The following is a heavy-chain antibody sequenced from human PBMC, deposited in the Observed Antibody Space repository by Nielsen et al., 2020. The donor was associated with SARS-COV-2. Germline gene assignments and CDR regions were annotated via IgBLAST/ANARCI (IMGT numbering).Heavy chain of an antibody. CDR3: ARGFDY. CDR2: IYYNGNT. CDR1: GGSFSGYY. V-gene: IGHV4-59*01. Sequence: PETLSLTCAVYGGSFSGYYWSWIRQPPGRGLEWIGYIYYNGNTNYNPSLKSRVTISVDTSKKNFSLKLSSVTAADTAVYYCARGFDYWGQGTLVTVSS. J-gene: IGHJ4*02.